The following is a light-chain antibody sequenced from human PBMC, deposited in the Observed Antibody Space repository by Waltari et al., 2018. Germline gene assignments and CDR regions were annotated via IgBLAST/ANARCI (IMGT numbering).Light chain of an antibody. CDR3: QSYDSGLNGLF. J-gene: IGLJ2*01. CDR1: SSNIGSPYN. Sequence: QSVLTQPPSVSGAPGQRVTISCTGSSSNIGSPYNVHWYQQVPGRAPKLLIYDDSHRPSGVPDRFSGSKSGTSASLAITGLQAEDEAEYFCQSYDSGLNGLFFGGETKVTVL. CDR2: DDS. V-gene: IGLV1-40*01.